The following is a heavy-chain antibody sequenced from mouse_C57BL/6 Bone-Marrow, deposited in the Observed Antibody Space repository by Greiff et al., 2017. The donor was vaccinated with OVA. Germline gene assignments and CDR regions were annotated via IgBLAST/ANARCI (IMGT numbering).Heavy chain of an antibody. Sequence: VQLQQSGAELVKPGASVKLSCKASGYTFTEYTIHWVKQRPGQGLEWIGWFYPGSGSIKYNEKFKDKATLTADKSSSTVYMELSRLTSEDSAVYFCARHEGDYYGSLYYFDYWGQGTTLTVSS. V-gene: IGHV1-62-2*01. D-gene: IGHD1-1*01. J-gene: IGHJ2*01. CDR3: ARHEGDYYGSLYYFDY. CDR2: FYPGSGSI. CDR1: GYTFTEYT.